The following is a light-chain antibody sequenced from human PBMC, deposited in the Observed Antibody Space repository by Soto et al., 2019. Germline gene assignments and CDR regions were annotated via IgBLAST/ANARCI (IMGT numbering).Light chain of an antibody. J-gene: IGLJ3*02. Sequence: QAVVTQSPSASASLGASVKLTCTLSSGYSANAIAWHQQQPEKGPRFLMKINYDGTHSKGDGFFDRFSGSSSGAERHLSISSLQSENEADYYCQSLGTGIQVFGGGTKLTVL. CDR3: QSLGTGIQV. V-gene: IGLV4-69*01. CDR1: SGYSANA. CDR2: INYDGTH.